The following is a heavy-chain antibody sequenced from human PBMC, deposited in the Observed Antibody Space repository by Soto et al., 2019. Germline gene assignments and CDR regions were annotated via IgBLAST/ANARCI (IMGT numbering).Heavy chain of an antibody. D-gene: IGHD2-15*01. V-gene: IGHV3-30-3*01. CDR1: GFTFSSYA. J-gene: IGHJ4*02. Sequence: GGSLRLSCAASGFTFSSYAMHWVRQAPGKGLEWVAVISYDGSNKYYADSVKGRFTISRDNSKNTLYLQMNSLRAEDTAVYYCARDRSTQGSYFAYWGQGTLVTVSS. CDR2: ISYDGSNK. CDR3: ARDRSTQGSYFAY.